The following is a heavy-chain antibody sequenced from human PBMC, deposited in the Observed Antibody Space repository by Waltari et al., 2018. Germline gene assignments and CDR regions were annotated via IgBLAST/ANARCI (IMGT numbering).Heavy chain of an antibody. J-gene: IGHJ4*02. V-gene: IGHV4-4*07. CDR2: IYTSGST. Sequence: QVQLQESGPGLVKPSETLSLTCTVSGGSISSYYWSWIRQPAGKGLEWIGRIYTSGSTNYNPSLKSRVTMSVDTSKTQFSLKLSSVTAADTAVYYCARGGVGVYCSSTSCRRSYYFDYWGQGTLVTVSS. CDR3: ARGGVGVYCSSTSCRRSYYFDY. D-gene: IGHD2-2*01. CDR1: GGSISSYY.